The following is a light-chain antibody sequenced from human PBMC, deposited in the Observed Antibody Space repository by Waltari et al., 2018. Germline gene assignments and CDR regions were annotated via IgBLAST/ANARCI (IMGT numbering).Light chain of an antibody. J-gene: IGLJ3*02. CDR2: RDN. CDR1: SSNIGRTY. Sequence: QSVVTQPPSASETPGQRVTISCSGSSSNIGRTYVYWYQQPPGTAPKLLIRRDNRRPSGVPDRFSGSKSGTSASLAISGLRSEDEADYYCATWDDSLSGGVFGGGTKLTVL. V-gene: IGLV1-47*01. CDR3: ATWDDSLSGGV.